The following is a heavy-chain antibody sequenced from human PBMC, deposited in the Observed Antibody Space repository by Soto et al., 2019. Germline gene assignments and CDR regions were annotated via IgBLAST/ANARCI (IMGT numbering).Heavy chain of an antibody. J-gene: IGHJ4*01. CDR1: GYSFTAYY. V-gene: IGHV1-46*04. CDR3: TRVDSGSGYYQFDY. Sequence: QVQLVQSGAEVKKPGASVRVSCRPSGYSFTAYYIHWVRQATGQGLEWMGVIDPRNDITSYAERLQGLVSMIKDSSTRTDYLELSNLRSEDTAVSYCTRVDSGSGYYQFDYWGQGTLVTVSS. D-gene: IGHD1-26*01. CDR2: IDPRNDIT.